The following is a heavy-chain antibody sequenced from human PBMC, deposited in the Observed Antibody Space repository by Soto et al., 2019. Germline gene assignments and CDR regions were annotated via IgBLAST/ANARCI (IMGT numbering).Heavy chain of an antibody. D-gene: IGHD2-8*01. CDR3: ARGDSTDCSNGVCSFFYNHDMDV. CDR1: GYSFTDYH. V-gene: IGHV1-2*04. Sequence: ASVKVSCKASGYSFTDYHIHWVRQAPGQGLEWPGRINPKSGGTSTAQKFQGWVTMTTDTSISTASMELTRLTSDDTAIYYCARGDSTDCSNGVCSFFYNHDMDVWGQGTTVT. CDR2: INPKSGGT. J-gene: IGHJ6*02.